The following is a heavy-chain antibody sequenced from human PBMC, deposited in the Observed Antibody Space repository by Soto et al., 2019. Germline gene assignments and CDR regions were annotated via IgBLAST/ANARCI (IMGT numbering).Heavy chain of an antibody. CDR1: GGSISSGDYY. D-gene: IGHD4-17*01. CDR2: IYYSGST. Sequence: PSETLSLTCTVSGGSISSGDYYWSWIRQPPGKGLEWIGYIYYSGSTYYNPSLKSRVTISVDTSKNQFSLKLSSVTAADTAVYYCARGQEVRDYGPQPWGQGTLVTVSS. CDR3: ARGQEVRDYGPQP. J-gene: IGHJ5*02. V-gene: IGHV4-30-4*01.